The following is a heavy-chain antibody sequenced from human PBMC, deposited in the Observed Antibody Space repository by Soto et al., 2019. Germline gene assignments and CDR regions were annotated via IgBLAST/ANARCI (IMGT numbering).Heavy chain of an antibody. CDR3: ARVNLAAAGEFDY. CDR1: SDSVSNNNW. V-gene: IGHV4-4*02. CDR2: VYRTGST. D-gene: IGHD6-13*01. Sequence: QVQLQESGPVLVTPSETLSLTCAVSSDSVSNNNWWGWVREPPGKGLEWIGEVYRTGSTNYNPSLKSRVTVTMDNSKNLFPLRLFFVTAADTAVYYCARVNLAAAGEFDYWGQGALVTVSS. J-gene: IGHJ4*02.